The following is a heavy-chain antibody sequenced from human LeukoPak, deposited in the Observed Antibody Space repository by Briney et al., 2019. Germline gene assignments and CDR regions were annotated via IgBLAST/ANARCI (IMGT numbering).Heavy chain of an antibody. D-gene: IGHD6-13*01. CDR3: ASDPGIAAAGSPDY. CDR2: IYHSGST. CDR1: GGSISSGGYY. V-gene: IGHV4-30-2*01. J-gene: IGHJ4*02. Sequence: SETLSLTCTVSGGSISSGGYYWSWIRQPPGKGLEWIGYIYHSGSTYYNPSLKSRDTISVDRSKNQFSLKLSSVTAADTAVYYCASDPGIAAAGSPDYWGQGTLVTVSS.